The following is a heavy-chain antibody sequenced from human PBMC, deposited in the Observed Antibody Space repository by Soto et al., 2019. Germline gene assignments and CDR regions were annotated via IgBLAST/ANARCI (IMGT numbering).Heavy chain of an antibody. Sequence: PGGSLRLSCAASGFTFSAHDMHWVRQATGKGLEWVSSIGTTADTYYPDSVKGRFTISRENAKNSLYLEMNSLTVEDTALYYCGRGLRYGDYDSWGQGILVTVSS. CDR1: GFTFSAHD. D-gene: IGHD4-17*01. CDR2: IGTTADT. V-gene: IGHV3-13*01. J-gene: IGHJ5*01. CDR3: GRGLRYGDYDS.